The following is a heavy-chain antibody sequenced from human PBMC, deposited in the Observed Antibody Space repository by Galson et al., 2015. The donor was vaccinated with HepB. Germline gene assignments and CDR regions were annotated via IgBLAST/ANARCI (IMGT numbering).Heavy chain of an antibody. CDR2: INPSGGST. V-gene: IGHV1-46*01. CDR3: ARLVRGYYDSSGYHDAFDI. J-gene: IGHJ3*02. CDR1: GYTFTSYY. D-gene: IGHD3-22*01. Sequence: VKVSCKASGYTFTSYYMHWVRQAPGQGLEWMGIINPSGGSTSYAQKFQGRVTMTRDTSTSTVYMELSSLRSEDTAVYYCARLVRGYYDSSGYHDAFDIWGQGTMVTVSS.